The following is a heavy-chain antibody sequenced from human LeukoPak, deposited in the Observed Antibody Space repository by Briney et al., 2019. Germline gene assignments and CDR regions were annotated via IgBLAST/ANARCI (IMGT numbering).Heavy chain of an antibody. CDR3: ARLQGQWLLHDY. CDR2: IYYSGNT. J-gene: IGHJ4*02. Sequence: SETLSLTFTVSGGSISSYYWSWIRQPPGKGLEWIGYIYYSGNTNYNPSLKSRVTISVDTSRNQFSLKVTSVTAADTAVYYCARLQGQWLLHDYWGQGTLVTVSS. D-gene: IGHD6-19*01. V-gene: IGHV4-59*01. CDR1: GGSISSYY.